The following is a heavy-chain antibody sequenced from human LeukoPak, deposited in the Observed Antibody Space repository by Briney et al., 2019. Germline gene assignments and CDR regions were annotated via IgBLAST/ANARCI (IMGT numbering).Heavy chain of an antibody. J-gene: IGHJ6*02. CDR1: GFTFSSYG. CDR3: AKDFRNGVATYYYCGMDV. CDR2: ISNDGDNK. V-gene: IGHV3-30*18. D-gene: IGHD3-3*01. Sequence: GGSLRLSCAASGFTFSSYGMHWVRQAPGKGLEWVAVISNDGDNKYYADSVKGRFTISRDNSKNTLYLQMNSLRAEDTAVYYCAKDFRNGVATYYYCGMDVWGQGTTVTVSS.